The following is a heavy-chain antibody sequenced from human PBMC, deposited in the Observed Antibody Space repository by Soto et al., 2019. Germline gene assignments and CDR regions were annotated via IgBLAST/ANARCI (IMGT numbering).Heavy chain of an antibody. Sequence: GGSLRLSCVASGFVFEVYWMHWVRQVPGKGLEWVSRISDDGARTDYADSVRGRFTISRDNSKNTLHLQMNSLRAEDTAVYYCSKDRRGGRAVLDSWGQGTPVTVSS. J-gene: IGHJ4*02. D-gene: IGHD2-8*01. CDR3: SKDRRGGRAVLDS. CDR1: GFVFEVYW. CDR2: ISDDGART. V-gene: IGHV3-74*01.